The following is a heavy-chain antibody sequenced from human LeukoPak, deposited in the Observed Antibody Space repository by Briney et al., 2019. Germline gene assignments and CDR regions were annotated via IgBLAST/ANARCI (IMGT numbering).Heavy chain of an antibody. J-gene: IGHJ4*02. Sequence: PGGSLRLSCAASGFTFNYYAMSWVRQAPGKGLEWVSGISGSGGSTYYAESVKGRFTISRDNSKNTLYLQMNSLRGEDTAVYYCAKVPKGGYFDYWGQGTLVSVSS. CDR2: ISGSGGST. CDR1: GFTFNYYA. D-gene: IGHD2-2*01. V-gene: IGHV3-23*01. CDR3: AKVPKGGYFDY.